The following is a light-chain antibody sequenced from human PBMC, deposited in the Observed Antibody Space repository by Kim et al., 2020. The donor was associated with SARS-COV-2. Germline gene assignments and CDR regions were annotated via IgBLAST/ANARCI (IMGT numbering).Light chain of an antibody. CDR3: QQYNDWYT. V-gene: IGKV3-15*01. CDR2: GAS. Sequence: PSGSAGEGVTLCCRASQTVSSNLAWYQQKPGLAPRLIVYGASTRATGIPVRFSGSGSGTEFTLTINSLQSEDLAVYYCQQYNDWYTFGQGTKLEI. J-gene: IGKJ2*01. CDR1: QTVSSN.